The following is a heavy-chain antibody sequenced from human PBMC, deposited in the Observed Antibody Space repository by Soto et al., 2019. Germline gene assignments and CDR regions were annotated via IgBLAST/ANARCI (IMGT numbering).Heavy chain of an antibody. Sequence: QVQVVQSGPELKKPGASVKVSCKAQGYIFTKYGICWVRQAPGHGLEWMGVINVYNGDRKVAQKFQDRVSMTTDTATDTAYMELKSLRSGDTAVYYCARLQLGGDRMLNWFDPWGQGTLVTVSS. J-gene: IGHJ5*02. V-gene: IGHV1-18*01. CDR3: ARLQLGGDRMLNWFDP. CDR1: GYIFTKYG. CDR2: INVYNGDR. D-gene: IGHD2-21*02.